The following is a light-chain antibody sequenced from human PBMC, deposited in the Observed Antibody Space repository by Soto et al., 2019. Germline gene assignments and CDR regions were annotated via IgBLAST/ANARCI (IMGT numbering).Light chain of an antibody. CDR1: QSVSSY. CDR3: KRRGYWPVT. CDR2: DAS. Sequence: EIVLTQSPAILSMSPGERATLSCRASQSVSSYFAWYQQKPGQAPRLLIDDASNRATGVPARFSGSGSGTDFTLTIGSLEPEDFAVYSSKRRGYWPVTFGKGTKV. V-gene: IGKV3-11*01. J-gene: IGKJ1*01.